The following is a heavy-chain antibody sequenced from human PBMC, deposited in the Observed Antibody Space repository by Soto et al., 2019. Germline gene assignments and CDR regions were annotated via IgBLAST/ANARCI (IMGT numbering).Heavy chain of an antibody. CDR1: GFTFSSYG. J-gene: IGHJ6*02. Sequence: GGSLRVSCAASGFTFSSYGMHWVRQAPGKGLEWVAVISYDGSNKYYADSVKGRFTISRDNSKNTLYLQMNSLRAEDTAVYYCAKAGYFDWLVYYYYGMDVWGQGTTVTVSS. V-gene: IGHV3-30*18. CDR2: ISYDGSNK. CDR3: AKAGYFDWLVYYYYGMDV. D-gene: IGHD3-9*01.